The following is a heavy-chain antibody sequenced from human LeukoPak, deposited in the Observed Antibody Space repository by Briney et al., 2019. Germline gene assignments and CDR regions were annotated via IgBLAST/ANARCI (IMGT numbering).Heavy chain of an antibody. V-gene: IGHV3-7*01. CDR1: GFTFSNYW. Sequence: GGSLRLSCAASGFTFSNYWMNWVRQAPGKGLEWVANIKQDGSEKYYVDSVKGRFTISRDNAKNSLYLQMNSLRAEDTAVYYCARDNRGWQGIAARPKRSDYYYMDVWGKGTTVTVSS. CDR2: IKQDGSEK. D-gene: IGHD6-6*01. J-gene: IGHJ6*03. CDR3: ARDNRGWQGIAARPKRSDYYYMDV.